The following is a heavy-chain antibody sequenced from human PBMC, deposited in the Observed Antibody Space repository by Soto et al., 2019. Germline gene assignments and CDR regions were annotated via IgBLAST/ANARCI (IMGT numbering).Heavy chain of an antibody. J-gene: IGHJ5*02. CDR2: IYYSGST. Sequence: SETLSLTCTVSGGSISSYYWSWIRQPPGKGPEWIGYIYYSGSTNYNPSLKSRVTISVDTSKNQFSLKLSSVTAADTAVYYCERRSAGPWGQGALVTVSS. CDR1: GGSISSYY. D-gene: IGHD3-10*01. V-gene: IGHV4-59*01. CDR3: ERRSAGP.